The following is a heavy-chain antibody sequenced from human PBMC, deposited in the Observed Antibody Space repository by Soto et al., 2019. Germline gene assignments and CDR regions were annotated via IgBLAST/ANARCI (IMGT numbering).Heavy chain of an antibody. Sequence: QVQLVQSGGEVKRPGASVKVFCKTSGYTFSNYGITWVRQAPGQPLEWLGWISLYSDGTNYAQKFQGRVSMTTDTSTTTGYMELRSLRSDDTAVYYCARVVPGAEAWFGPWGQGTLVTVSS. CDR2: ISLYSDGT. V-gene: IGHV1-18*01. J-gene: IGHJ5*02. CDR3: ARVVPGAEAWFGP. D-gene: IGHD2-2*01. CDR1: GYTFSNYG.